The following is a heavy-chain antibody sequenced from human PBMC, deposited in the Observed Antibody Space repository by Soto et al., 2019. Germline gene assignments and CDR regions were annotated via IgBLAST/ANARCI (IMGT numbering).Heavy chain of an antibody. Sequence: GGSLRLCCAASGFTFSDYYMSWIRQAPGKGLEWVSYISSSSSYTNYADSVKGRFTISRDNAKNSLYLQMNSLRAEDTAVYYCARTQKGSGWYFDYFDYWGQGTLVTVSS. CDR2: ISSSSSYT. CDR1: GFTFSDYY. V-gene: IGHV3-11*03. CDR3: ARTQKGSGWYFDYFDY. J-gene: IGHJ4*02. D-gene: IGHD6-19*01.